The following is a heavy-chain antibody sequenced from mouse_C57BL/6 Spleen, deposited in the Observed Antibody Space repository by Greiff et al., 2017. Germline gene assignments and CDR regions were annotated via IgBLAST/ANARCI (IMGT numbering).Heavy chain of an antibody. D-gene: IGHD2-5*01. CDR3: ARRDSNSAMDY. CDR1: GFPFSSYA. CDR2: ISDGGSYT. J-gene: IGHJ4*01. Sequence: EVQRVESGGGLVKPGGSLKLSCAASGFPFSSYALSWVRQTPEKRLEWVATISDGGSYTYYPDNVKGRFTIARDNAKNNLYLQMSHLKSEDTAMYYCARRDSNSAMDYWGQGTSVTVSS. V-gene: IGHV5-4*01.